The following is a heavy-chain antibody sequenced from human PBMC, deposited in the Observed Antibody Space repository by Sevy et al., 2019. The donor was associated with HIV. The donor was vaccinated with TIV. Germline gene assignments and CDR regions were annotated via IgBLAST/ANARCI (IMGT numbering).Heavy chain of an antibody. Sequence: ASVKVSCKVSRYSLSEISMHWVRQAPGKGVEWMGGFDPEDGETIYAQKFQGRVTMTEDTSTDTAYMELRRLTSEDTAVYYCATLDFWSDHPFYGTDVSGQRTSVTVSS. CDR2: FDPEDGET. J-gene: IGHJ6*02. D-gene: IGHD3-3*01. CDR3: ATLDFWSDHPFYGTDV. V-gene: IGHV1-24*01. CDR1: RYSLSEIS.